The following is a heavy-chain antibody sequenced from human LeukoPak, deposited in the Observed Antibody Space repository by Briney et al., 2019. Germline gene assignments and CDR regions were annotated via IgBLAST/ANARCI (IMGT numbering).Heavy chain of an antibody. D-gene: IGHD5-24*01. V-gene: IGHV4-39*07. CDR2: IYYSGST. CDR3: ARDRPVGRRDGYNYDDY. CDR1: GGSISSSSYY. J-gene: IGHJ4*02. Sequence: SETLSLTCTVSGGSISSSSYYWGWIRQPPGKGLEWIGSIYYSGSTYYNPSLKSRVTISVDTSKNQFSLKLSSVTAADTAVYYCARDRPVGRRDGYNYDDYWGQGTLVTVSS.